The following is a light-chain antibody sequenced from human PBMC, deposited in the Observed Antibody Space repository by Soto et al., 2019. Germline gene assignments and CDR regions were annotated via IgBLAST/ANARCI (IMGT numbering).Light chain of an antibody. CDR2: AAS. V-gene: IGKV1-39*01. Sequence: DIQMTQSPSTLSGSVGDRVTITCRASQTISSWLAWYQQKPGKAPKLLIYAASNLQSGVPSRFSGSGSGTDFTLTISSLQSEDFASYFCQHTFNSPPWTFGQGTKGDIK. CDR1: QTISSW. CDR3: QHTFNSPPWT. J-gene: IGKJ1*01.